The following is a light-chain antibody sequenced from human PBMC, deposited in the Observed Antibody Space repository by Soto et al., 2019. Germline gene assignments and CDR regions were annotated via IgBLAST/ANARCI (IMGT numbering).Light chain of an antibody. CDR2: WAS. CDR1: QSVLYSPNNKNY. CDR3: QHYFTIPVT. Sequence: DIVMTQSPDSLAVSLGERATINCKSSQSVLYSPNNKNYLAWYQQKPGQPPKLLVYWASTRESGVPDRFSGSGSGPDFTLTISSLQAEDVAVYYCQHYFTIPVTFGGGTKVEIK. V-gene: IGKV4-1*01. J-gene: IGKJ4*01.